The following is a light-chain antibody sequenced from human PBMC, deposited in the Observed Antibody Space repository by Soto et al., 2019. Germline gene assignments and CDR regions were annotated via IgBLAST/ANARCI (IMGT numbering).Light chain of an antibody. CDR1: QSVSSSY. J-gene: IGKJ1*01. V-gene: IGKV3-20*01. CDR2: GAS. CDR3: QQYGCPPRT. Sequence: EIVLTQSPGTLSLSPGERATLSCRASQSVSSSYLAWYQQKPGQAPRLLIYGASSRATGIPDRFSGSGSGTDFTLTISRLEPEDFAVYYCQQYGCPPRTFGQGTKVEIK.